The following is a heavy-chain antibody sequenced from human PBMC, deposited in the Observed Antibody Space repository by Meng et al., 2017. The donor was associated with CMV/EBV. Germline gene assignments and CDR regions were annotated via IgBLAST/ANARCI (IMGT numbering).Heavy chain of an antibody. CDR1: GYTFTGYY. J-gene: IGHJ6*02. Sequence: ASVKVSCKASGYTFTGYYMHWVRQAPGQGLEWMGWINPNSGSTNYAQKFQGRVTMTRDTSISTAYMELSRLRSDDTAVYYCARGDSGSYRYYGMDVWGQGTTVTVSS. CDR2: INPNSGST. V-gene: IGHV1-2*02. CDR3: ARGDSGSYRYYGMDV. D-gene: IGHD1-26*01.